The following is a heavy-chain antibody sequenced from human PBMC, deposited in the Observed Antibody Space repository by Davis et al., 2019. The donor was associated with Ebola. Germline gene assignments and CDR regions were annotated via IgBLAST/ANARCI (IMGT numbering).Heavy chain of an antibody. CDR2: IYDSGST. J-gene: IGHJ4*02. Sequence: MPGGSLRLSCAASGFTFSSYSMNWVRQAPGTGLEWIGYIYDSGSTYYNPSLKSRATISVEMSKNQFSLKLSSVTAADTAVYYCARLSSSWYVVGYFDYWGQGTLVTVSS. V-gene: IGHV4-59*12. D-gene: IGHD6-13*01. CDR1: GFTFSSYS. CDR3: ARLSSSWYVVGYFDY.